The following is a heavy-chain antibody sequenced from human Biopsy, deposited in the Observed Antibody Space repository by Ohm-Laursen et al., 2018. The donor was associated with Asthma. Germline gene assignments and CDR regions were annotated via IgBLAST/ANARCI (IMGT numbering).Heavy chain of an antibody. CDR2: ISDYLENP. D-gene: IGHD2-2*01. CDR1: GYSFELNG. Sequence: ASVKVSCNASGYSFELNGMSWVRQRPGQGLEWMGWISDYLENPNYAQKFQGRVNMTYDRSTNTAYMELKSLRTDDTAVYFCARTYCTLNTCYASFDHWGQGTLVSVSS. V-gene: IGHV1-18*04. J-gene: IGHJ4*02. CDR3: ARTYCTLNTCYASFDH.